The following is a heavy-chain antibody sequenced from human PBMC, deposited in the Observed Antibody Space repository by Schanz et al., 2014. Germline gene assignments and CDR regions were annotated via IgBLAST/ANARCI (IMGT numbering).Heavy chain of an antibody. CDR1: GVSISSTNW. V-gene: IGHV4-4*02. D-gene: IGHD3-22*01. J-gene: IGHJ5*02. Sequence: QVQLQESGPGLVKPSGTLSLTCAVSGVSISSTNWWHWVRQSPGKGLEWLGEIIHDGRTNYNPSRGSRVTISLDKSENQFSLELPSVTAADTAVYYCARPSSVVGITGWFDTWGQGTLVTVSS. CDR3: ARPSSVVGITGWFDT. CDR2: IIHDGRT.